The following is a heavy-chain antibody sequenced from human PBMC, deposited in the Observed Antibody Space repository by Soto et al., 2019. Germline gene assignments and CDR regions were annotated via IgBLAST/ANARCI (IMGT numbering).Heavy chain of an antibody. V-gene: IGHV3-9*01. J-gene: IGHJ3*02. CDR3: AKDNYYGSGSPSTFDI. CDR2: ISWNSGSI. D-gene: IGHD3-10*01. CDR1: GFAFDDYA. Sequence: GGSLRLSCAASGFAFDDYAMHWVRQAPGKGLEWVSGISWNSGSIGYADSVKGRFTIPRDNAKNSLYLQMNSLRAEDTALYYCAKDNYYGSGSPSTFDIWGQGTMVTVSS.